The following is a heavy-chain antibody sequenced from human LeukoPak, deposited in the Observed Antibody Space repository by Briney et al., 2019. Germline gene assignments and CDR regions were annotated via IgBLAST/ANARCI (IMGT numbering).Heavy chain of an antibody. Sequence: ASVKVSCKASGYTFTSYGISWVCQAPGQGLEWMGWISAYNGNTNYAQKLQGRVTMTTDTSTSTAYMELRSLRSDDTAVYYCARGVPTNYYDSSGYPGPYWYFDLWGRGTLVTVSS. V-gene: IGHV1-18*01. CDR1: GYTFTSYG. D-gene: IGHD3-22*01. CDR3: ARGVPTNYYDSSGYPGPYWYFDL. CDR2: ISAYNGNT. J-gene: IGHJ2*01.